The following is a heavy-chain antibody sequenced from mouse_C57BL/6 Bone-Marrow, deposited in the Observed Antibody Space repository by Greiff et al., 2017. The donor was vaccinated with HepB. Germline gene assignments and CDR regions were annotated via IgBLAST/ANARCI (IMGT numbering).Heavy chain of an antibody. V-gene: IGHV5-6*01. D-gene: IGHD2-1*01. CDR3: ARMGGNYPYYYALDY. J-gene: IGHJ4*01. CDR1: RFTFSTYG. Sequence: EVKLVESGGDFVKPGGSLKLSCAASRFTFSTYGMSWVRQTPDTRLEWVATISSCGSFTYYPDSVKGRFTISRDNAKNTLYLQMSSLKSEDTAIYYCARMGGNYPYYYALDYWGQGTAVTVSS. CDR2: ISSCGSFT.